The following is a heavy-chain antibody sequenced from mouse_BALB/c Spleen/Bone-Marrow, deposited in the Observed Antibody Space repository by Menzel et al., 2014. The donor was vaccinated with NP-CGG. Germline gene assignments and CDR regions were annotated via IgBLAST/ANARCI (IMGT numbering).Heavy chain of an antibody. Sequence: QVQLQHSGAELVRPGTSVKVSCKASGYAFTNYLIEWVKQRPGQGLEWIGVIDPRSGGTDYNEKFKGKAPLTADKSSSTAYMQLNSLTSGDSAVYFCARGGITTVVPYSMDYWGQGTSVTVSS. J-gene: IGHJ4*01. CDR1: GYAFTNYL. V-gene: IGHV1-54*03. CDR2: IDPRSGGT. CDR3: ARGGITTVVPYSMDY. D-gene: IGHD1-1*01.